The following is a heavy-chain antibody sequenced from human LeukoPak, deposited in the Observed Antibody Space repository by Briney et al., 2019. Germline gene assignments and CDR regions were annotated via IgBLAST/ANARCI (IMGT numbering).Heavy chain of an antibody. D-gene: IGHD1-26*01. CDR1: GGSIGRSSYY. J-gene: IGHJ4*02. CDR3: ARGGRRPLY. Sequence: SETLSLTCTVSGGSIGRSSYYWGWIRQPPGKGLEWIGSIYYSGSTNYNSSLKSRVSISVDASKDQFSLKLSSVTAADTAVYYCARGGRRPLYWGQGTLVTVSS. V-gene: IGHV4-39*07. CDR2: IYYSGST.